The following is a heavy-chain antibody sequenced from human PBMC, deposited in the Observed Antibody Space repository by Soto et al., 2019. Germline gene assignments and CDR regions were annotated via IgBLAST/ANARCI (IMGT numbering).Heavy chain of an antibody. CDR3: ASTSH. V-gene: IGHV3-30*03. CDR2: ISADGSQK. J-gene: IGHJ1*01. Sequence: QVHLVESGGDVVQTGKSLRLSWAASGFPFSSFGLHWVRQAPGKGPEWEAVISADGSQKFYADSVMGRFTISRDNLRNTLFLQMNTLGPADTAVYYCASTSHWGQGNQVTVSS. CDR1: GFPFSSFG.